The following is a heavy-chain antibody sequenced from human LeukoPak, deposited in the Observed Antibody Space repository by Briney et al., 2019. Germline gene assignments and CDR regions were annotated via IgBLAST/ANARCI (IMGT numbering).Heavy chain of an antibody. V-gene: IGHV4-39*07. CDR2: IYYSGST. Sequence: SETLSLTCTVSGGSISSSSYYWGWIRQPPGKGLEWIGSIYYSGSTYYNPSLESRVTISVDTSKNQFSLKLSSVTAADTAVYYCARADDFWSGYAFDYWGQGTLVTVSS. J-gene: IGHJ4*02. D-gene: IGHD3-3*01. CDR1: GGSISSSSYY. CDR3: ARADDFWSGYAFDY.